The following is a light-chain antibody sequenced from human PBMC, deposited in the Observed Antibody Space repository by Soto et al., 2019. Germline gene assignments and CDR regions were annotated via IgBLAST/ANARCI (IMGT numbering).Light chain of an antibody. CDR3: QQRSNWPST. CDR1: QSITNY. Sequence: EIVLTQSPATQSLSPGESATLSCRTSQSITNYLAWYQQKPGQAPRLLIYAASNRATGIPVRFSGSGSGTDFTLTISSLEPEDFAVYYCQQRSNWPSTFGQGTRLEIK. CDR2: AAS. J-gene: IGKJ5*01. V-gene: IGKV3-11*01.